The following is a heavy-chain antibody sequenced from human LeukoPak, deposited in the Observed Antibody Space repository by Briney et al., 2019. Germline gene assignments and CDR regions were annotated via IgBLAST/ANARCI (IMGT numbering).Heavy chain of an antibody. CDR2: IYSGGST. Sequence: GGSLRLSCAASGFTVSSNYMSWVRQAPGKGLEWVSVIYSGGSTYYADSVKGRFTISRDNSKNTLYLQMNRLRAEDTAVYYCAKAPPVVAATPGLADYWGQGTLVTVSS. CDR3: AKAPPVVAATPGLADY. D-gene: IGHD2-15*01. CDR1: GFTVSSNY. J-gene: IGHJ4*02. V-gene: IGHV3-53*05.